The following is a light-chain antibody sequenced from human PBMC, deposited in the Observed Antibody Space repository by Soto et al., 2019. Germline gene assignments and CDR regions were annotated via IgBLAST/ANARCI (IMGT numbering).Light chain of an antibody. CDR3: QQYGSSPS. Sequence: DIVLTQSPATLSLSPGDRATLSCGASQRVSGGYLAWYQQKPGLAPRLNIYDTSYRATGIPDRISGSGSGTDFTLTISRLEPEDFAVYYCQQYGSSPSFGQGTKVEIK. V-gene: IGKV3D-20*01. J-gene: IGKJ1*01. CDR2: DTS. CDR1: QRVSGGY.